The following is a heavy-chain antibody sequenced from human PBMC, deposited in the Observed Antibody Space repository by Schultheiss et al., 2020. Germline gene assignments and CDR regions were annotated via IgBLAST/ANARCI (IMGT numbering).Heavy chain of an antibody. V-gene: IGHV3-7*01. D-gene: IGHD6-13*01. CDR2: IKQDGSEK. J-gene: IGHJ4*02. CDR3: AISSSWYAVGY. CDR1: GFTFSDYY. Sequence: GESLKISCAASGFTFSDYYMSWVRQAPGKGLEWVANIKQDGSEKYYVDSVKGRFTISRDNAKNSLYLQMNSLTAEDTAVYYCAISSSWYAVGYWGQGTLVTVSS.